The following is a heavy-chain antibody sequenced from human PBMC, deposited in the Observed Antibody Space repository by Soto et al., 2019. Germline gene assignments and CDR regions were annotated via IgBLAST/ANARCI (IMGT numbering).Heavy chain of an antibody. Sequence: PSPTLSLTCAISGDSVSSNSAAWNWIRQSPSRGLEWLGRTYYRSKWYNDYAVSVKSRITINPDTSKNQFSLQLNSVTPEDTAVYYCARVNCSSTSCYDFYYYGMDVWGQGTTVTVSS. CDR3: ARVNCSSTSCYDFYYYGMDV. CDR1: GDSVSSNSAA. CDR2: TYYRSKWYN. J-gene: IGHJ6*02. D-gene: IGHD2-2*01. V-gene: IGHV6-1*01.